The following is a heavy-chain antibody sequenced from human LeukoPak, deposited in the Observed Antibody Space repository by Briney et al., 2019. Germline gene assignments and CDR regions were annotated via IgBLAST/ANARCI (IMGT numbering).Heavy chain of an antibody. Sequence: SETLSLTCTVSGGSISSSSYYWSWIRQPPGKGLEWIGEINHSGSTNYNPSLKSRVTISVDTSKNQFSLKLSSVTAADTAVYYCARGPYIRLRFSLEYFDYWGQGTPVTVSS. D-gene: IGHD3-3*01. J-gene: IGHJ4*02. CDR3: ARGPYIRLRFSLEYFDY. V-gene: IGHV4-39*07. CDR1: GGSISSSSYY. CDR2: INHSGST.